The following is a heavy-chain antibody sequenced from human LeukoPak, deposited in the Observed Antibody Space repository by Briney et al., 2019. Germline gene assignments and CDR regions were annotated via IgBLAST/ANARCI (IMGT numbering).Heavy chain of an antibody. J-gene: IGHJ3*02. V-gene: IGHV1-18*01. CDR3: AKNYYYDNTGYWGAFDI. D-gene: IGHD3-22*01. Sequence: RASVKVPCKASGYTFTSYGIGGVGQAPGQGLEWMGWISPFNGKRNYAQKFQDRVTMATDTSTSTAYMELRSLRSDDTAIYHCAKNYYYDNTGYWGAFDIWGQGTMVTVSS. CDR2: ISPFNGKR. CDR1: GYTFTSYG.